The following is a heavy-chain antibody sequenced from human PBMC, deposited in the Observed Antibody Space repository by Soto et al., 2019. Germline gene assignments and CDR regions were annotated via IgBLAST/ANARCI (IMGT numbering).Heavy chain of an antibody. CDR2: IIPIFGTA. CDR3: ATRRAYCSGGSCYSPFEY. Sequence: SVKISCKASGGTFSSYAISWVRQAPGQGLEWMGGIIPIFGTANYAQKFQGRVTITADESTSTAYMELSSLRSEDTAVYYCATRRAYCSGGSCYSPFEYWGKGTLVTVS. V-gene: IGHV1-69*13. D-gene: IGHD2-15*01. J-gene: IGHJ4*02. CDR1: GGTFSSYA.